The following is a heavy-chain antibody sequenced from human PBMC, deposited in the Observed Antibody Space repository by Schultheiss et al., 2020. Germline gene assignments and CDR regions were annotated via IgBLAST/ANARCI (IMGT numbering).Heavy chain of an antibody. D-gene: IGHD1-26*01. Sequence: FGPTLAKPTQTLTLTCTFSGLSLTTSGVGVAWIRQPPGKALDWLALIYWDDDKRYSPSLKSRLTITKDTSKNQVVLTMTNMDPVDTATYYCARYSGSYYSLAFDYWGQGTMVTVSS. CDR3: ARYSGSYYSLAFDY. CDR2: IYWDDDK. CDR1: GLSLTTSGVG. V-gene: IGHV2-5*02. J-gene: IGHJ4*02.